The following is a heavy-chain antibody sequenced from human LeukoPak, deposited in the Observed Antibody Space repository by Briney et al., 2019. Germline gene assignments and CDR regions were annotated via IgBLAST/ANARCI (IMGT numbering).Heavy chain of an antibody. CDR2: INHSDGRT. V-gene: IGHV4-34*01. Sequence: SETLSLTCAVYGGSFSGYYWTWIRQPPGKGLEWIGEINHSDGRTTYNPSFKSRVTLSVDTSTNQFSLKLNSVTAADTAVYYCATGRVAVSGPDSWGQGTLVTVSS. D-gene: IGHD6-19*01. CDR1: GGSFSGYY. J-gene: IGHJ4*02. CDR3: ATGRVAVSGPDS.